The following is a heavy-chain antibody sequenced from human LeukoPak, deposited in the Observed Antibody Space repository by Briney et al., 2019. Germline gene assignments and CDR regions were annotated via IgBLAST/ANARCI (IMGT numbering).Heavy chain of an antibody. D-gene: IGHD5-24*01. Sequence: PGGSLRLSCAASGFSFSSYAMSWVRQAPGKGLEWVSAISKSGDSTFYADSVKGRFTISRDNSQNTLYVQMNSLRAEDTAVYYCAKVTTWLQQHNFDYWGQGTLVTVSS. J-gene: IGHJ4*02. CDR1: GFSFSSYA. CDR2: ISKSGDST. V-gene: IGHV3-23*01. CDR3: AKVTTWLQQHNFDY.